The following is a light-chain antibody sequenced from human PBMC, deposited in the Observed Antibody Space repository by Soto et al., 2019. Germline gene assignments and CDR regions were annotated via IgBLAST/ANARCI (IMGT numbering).Light chain of an antibody. V-gene: IGKV3-20*01. CDR3: QQYGRSYT. Sequence: EIVLTQSPGTLSLSPGERATLSCRASQSVSSSYLAWYQHKPGQAPRLLIYGTSSRATGIPDRFSGSGSGTDFTLTISLVAHEDFAVYYCQQYGRSYTFGQGTKLEIK. CDR2: GTS. CDR1: QSVSSSY. J-gene: IGKJ2*01.